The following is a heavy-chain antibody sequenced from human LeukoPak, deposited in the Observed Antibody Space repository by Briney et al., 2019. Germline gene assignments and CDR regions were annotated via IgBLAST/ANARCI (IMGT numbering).Heavy chain of an antibody. CDR1: GGSISSYY. D-gene: IGHD1-26*01. V-gene: IGHV4-59*01. CDR2: IYYSGST. CDR3: AREVGTSEFDY. J-gene: IGHJ4*02. Sequence: SETLSLTCTVSGGSISSYYWSWIRQPPGKGLEWIGYIYYSGSTNYNPSLKSRVTISVDTSKNQFSRKLSSVTAADTAVYYCAREVGTSEFDYWGQGTLVTVSS.